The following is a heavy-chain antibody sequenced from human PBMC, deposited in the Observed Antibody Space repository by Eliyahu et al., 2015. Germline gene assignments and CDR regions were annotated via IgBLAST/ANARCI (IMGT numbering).Heavy chain of an antibody. Sequence: QVQLXESGPGLVXPSQXLXXXCTVXGGXXSSGDYYWSWIRQPPGKGLEWIGYIYYSGSTYYNPSLKSRVTISVDTSKNQFSLKLSSVTAADTAVYYCASLGGDYYYMDVWGKGTTVTVSS. J-gene: IGHJ6*03. CDR3: ASLGGDYYYMDV. D-gene: IGHD1-26*01. CDR2: IYYSGST. V-gene: IGHV4-30-4*01. CDR1: GGXXSSGDYY.